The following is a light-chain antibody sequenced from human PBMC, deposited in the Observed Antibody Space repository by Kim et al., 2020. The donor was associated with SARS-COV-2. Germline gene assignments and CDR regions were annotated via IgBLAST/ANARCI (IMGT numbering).Light chain of an antibody. Sequence: DIQMTQSPSILSASVGDRVTITCRASQNIGTWLAWYQHKPGKAPKVLIYKASSLESGVQSRFSGSGSGTEFTLTISSLQPDDFATFFCHQYKSHFTFGPGTKVDIK. J-gene: IGKJ3*01. CDR3: HQYKSHFT. CDR1: QNIGTW. CDR2: KAS. V-gene: IGKV1-5*03.